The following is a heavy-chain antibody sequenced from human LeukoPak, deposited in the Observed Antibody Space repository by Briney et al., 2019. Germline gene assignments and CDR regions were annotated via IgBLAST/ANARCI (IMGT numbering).Heavy chain of an antibody. CDR1: GYTLTELS. D-gene: IGHD1-1*01. J-gene: IGHJ5*02. V-gene: IGHV1-24*01. Sequence: ASVKVSCKVSGYTLTELSMHWVRQAPGKGLEWMGGFDPGDGETIYAQKFQGRVTMTEDTSTDTAYMELSSLRSEDTAVYYCATAQGRSVWNDVEGWFDPWGQGTLVTVSS. CDR2: FDPGDGET. CDR3: ATAQGRSVWNDVEGWFDP.